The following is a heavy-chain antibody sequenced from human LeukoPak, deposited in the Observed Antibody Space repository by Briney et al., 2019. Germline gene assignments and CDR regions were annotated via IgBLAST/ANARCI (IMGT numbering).Heavy chain of an antibody. D-gene: IGHD4-17*01. CDR1: GFTLSSNY. CDR2: IYSGGST. V-gene: IGHV3-53*01. CDR3: ARSYGDGRLYYMDV. Sequence: PGGSLRLSCAASGFTLSSNYMSWVRQAPGTGLEWVSVIYSGGSTYYADSVKGRFTISRDNSKNTLYLQMNSLRAEDTAVYYCARSYGDGRLYYMDVWGKGTTVTVSS. J-gene: IGHJ6*03.